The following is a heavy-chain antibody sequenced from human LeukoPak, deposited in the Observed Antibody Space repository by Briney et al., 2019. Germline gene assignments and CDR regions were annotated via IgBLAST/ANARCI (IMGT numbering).Heavy chain of an antibody. D-gene: IGHD2-15*01. Sequence: GGSLRLSCAASGFTFSSYAMSWVRQAPGKGLEWVSAISGSGGSTYHADSVKGRFTISRDNSKNTLYLQMNSLRAEDTAVYYCAKDPTLIVDGVMDVWGKGTTVTVSS. CDR3: AKDPTLIVDGVMDV. J-gene: IGHJ6*03. CDR1: GFTFSSYA. V-gene: IGHV3-23*01. CDR2: ISGSGGST.